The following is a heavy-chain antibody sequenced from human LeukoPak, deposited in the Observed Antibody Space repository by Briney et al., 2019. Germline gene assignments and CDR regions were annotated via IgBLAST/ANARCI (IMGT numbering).Heavy chain of an antibody. D-gene: IGHD2-15*01. CDR1: GGSFSGYY. CDR3: ARAVGYCSGGSCSLDH. J-gene: IGHJ4*02. V-gene: IGHV4-34*01. Sequence: SETLSLTCAVYGGSFSGYYWSWIRQPPGKGLEWIGEINLSGSTNYNPSLKSRVTISVDTSKNQFSLKLNSVTAADTAVYYCARAVGYCSGGSCSLDHWGQGTLVTVSS. CDR2: INLSGST.